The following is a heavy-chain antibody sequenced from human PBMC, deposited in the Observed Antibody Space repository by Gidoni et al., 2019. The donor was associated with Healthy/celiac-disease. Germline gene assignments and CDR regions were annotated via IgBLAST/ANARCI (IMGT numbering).Heavy chain of an antibody. CDR2: IYYSGST. CDR1: GGSISSYY. V-gene: IGHV4-59*01. Sequence: QVQLQESGPGLVKPSETLSLTCTVSGGSISSYYWSWIRQPPGKGLEWIGYIYYSGSTNYNPSLKSRVTISVDTSKNQSSLKLSSVTAADTAVYYCARVPGYPWDYYGMDVWGQGTTVTVSS. D-gene: IGHD6-13*01. J-gene: IGHJ6*02. CDR3: ARVPGYPWDYYGMDV.